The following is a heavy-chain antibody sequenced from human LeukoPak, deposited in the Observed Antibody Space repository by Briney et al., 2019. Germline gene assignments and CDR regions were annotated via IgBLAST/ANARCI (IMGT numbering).Heavy chain of an antibody. CDR3: AKDLSDPVMVIES. V-gene: IGHV3-7*03. CDR2: IKKDGSEK. D-gene: IGHD5-18*01. J-gene: IGHJ4*02. Sequence: GGSLRLSCAPSGFTFSNYWMTWVRQAPGKGLEWVANIKKDGSEKNYVDSVKGRFTISRDNAKNSLYLQMNSLRAEDTTVYYCAKDLSDPVMVIESWGQGTLVTVSS. CDR1: GFTFSNYW.